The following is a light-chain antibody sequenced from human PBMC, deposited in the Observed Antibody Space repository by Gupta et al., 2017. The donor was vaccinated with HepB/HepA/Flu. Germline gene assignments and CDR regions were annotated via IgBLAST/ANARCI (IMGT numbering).Light chain of an antibody. V-gene: IGLV4-69*01. CDR3: QTWGTGFHVV. J-gene: IGLJ2*01. Sequence: QLVLTQSPSASASLGASVKLTCTLSSGHSSYAIAWHQQQPEKGPRYLMKLNSDGSHSKGDGIPDRFSGSSAGAERSLTISSLQAEDEADYYCQTWGTGFHVVFGGGTKLTVL. CDR1: SGHSSYA. CDR2: LNSDGSH.